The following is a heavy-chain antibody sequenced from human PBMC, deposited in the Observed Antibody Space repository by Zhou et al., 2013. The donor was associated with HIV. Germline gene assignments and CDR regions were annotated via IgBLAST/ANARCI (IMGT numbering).Heavy chain of an antibody. CDR2: IYYSGST. D-gene: IGHD2-21*01. J-gene: IGHJ3*02. CDR1: GGSISSSTNYH. V-gene: IGHV4-39*01. CDR3: ARNGGGGATDFFQI. Sequence: QVQLQESGPGLVKPSETLSLICPVSGGSISSSTNYHWGWIRQPPGKGLEWIGSIYYSGSTAYNPSLKSRVTISVDTSKNQFALKLSSVTAADTAVYFCARNGGGGATDFFQIWGQGTMVTVSS.